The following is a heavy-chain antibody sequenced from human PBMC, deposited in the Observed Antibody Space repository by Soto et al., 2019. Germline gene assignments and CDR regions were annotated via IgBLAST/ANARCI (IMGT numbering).Heavy chain of an antibody. CDR3: ARAPAYGETYYFDY. V-gene: IGHV1-46*01. J-gene: IGHJ4*02. CDR2: INPSGGST. CDR1: GYNFTFYH. D-gene: IGHD4-17*01. Sequence: APVKVSFKASGYNFTFYHLHPGRQAPGQGPEWVGVINPSGGSTSYAQKFQGRVTMTRDTSTSTVYMDLDSLASEDTAVFYCARAPAYGETYYFDYWGQGTLVTVSS.